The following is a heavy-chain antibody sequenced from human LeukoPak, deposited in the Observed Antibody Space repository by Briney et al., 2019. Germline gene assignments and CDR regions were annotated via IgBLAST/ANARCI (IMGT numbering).Heavy chain of an antibody. Sequence: ASLKVSCTASGYTLTSYDINWVRQATGQGLEWMGWMNPNSGNTGYAQKFQGRVTMTRNTSISTAYMELSSLRSEDTAVYYCARGIAAAGIAGYWGQGTLVTVSS. J-gene: IGHJ4*02. V-gene: IGHV1-8*01. CDR3: ARGIAAAGIAGY. CDR2: MNPNSGNT. D-gene: IGHD6-13*01. CDR1: GYTLTSYD.